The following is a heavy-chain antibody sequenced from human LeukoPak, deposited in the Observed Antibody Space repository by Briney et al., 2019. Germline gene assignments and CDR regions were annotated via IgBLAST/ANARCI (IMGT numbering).Heavy chain of an antibody. Sequence: GSLRLSCAASGFTFSSYEMNWVRQAPGKGLEWVSYISSSGSTIYYADSVKGRFTISRDNAKNSLYLQMNSLRAEDTALYYCAKDRYDILTGYPDYWGQGTLVTVSS. CDR2: ISSSGSTI. D-gene: IGHD3-9*01. CDR1: GFTFSSYE. CDR3: AKDRYDILTGYPDY. J-gene: IGHJ4*02. V-gene: IGHV3-48*03.